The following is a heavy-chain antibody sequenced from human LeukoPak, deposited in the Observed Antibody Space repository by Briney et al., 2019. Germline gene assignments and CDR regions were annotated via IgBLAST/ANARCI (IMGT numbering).Heavy chain of an antibody. CDR1: GGSFSGYY. CDR2: INHSGST. Sequence: PSETLSLTCAVYGGSFSGYYWSWIRQPPGKGLEWIGEINHSGSTNYNPSLKSRVTISVDTSKNQFSLKLSSVTAADTAMYYCAREETVTPGGYWGQGTLVTVSS. V-gene: IGHV4-34*01. D-gene: IGHD4-17*01. CDR3: AREETVTPGGY. J-gene: IGHJ4*02.